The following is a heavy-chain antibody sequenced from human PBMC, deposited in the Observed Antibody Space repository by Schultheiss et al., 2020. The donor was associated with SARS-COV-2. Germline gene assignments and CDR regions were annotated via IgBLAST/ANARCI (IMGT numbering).Heavy chain of an antibody. CDR1: GGSISSYY. V-gene: IGHV4-59*12. D-gene: IGHD2-2*02. Sequence: SETLSLTCTVSGGSISSYYWSWIRQPPGKGLEWIGYIYYSGSTNYNPSLKSRVTISVDTSKNQFSLKLSSVTAADTAVYYCAREPAVIEDYYYGMDVWGQGTTVTVSS. J-gene: IGHJ6*02. CDR2: IYYSGST. CDR3: AREPAVIEDYYYGMDV.